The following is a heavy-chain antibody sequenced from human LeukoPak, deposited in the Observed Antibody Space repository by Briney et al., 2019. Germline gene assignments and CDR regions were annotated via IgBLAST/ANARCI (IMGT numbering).Heavy chain of an antibody. V-gene: IGHV4-4*07. CDR3: ARTGYTISTYRFDY. D-gene: IGHD3-16*02. CDR1: GGSINSYW. Sequence: PSETLSHTCSVSGGSINSYWWSWIRQPAGKGLEFIGRIYTTGMTNYNPSLKSRVSMSVDTSKNKFSLELRSVTAADTAVYFCARTGYTISTYRFDYWGQGALVTVSS. CDR2: IYTTGMT. J-gene: IGHJ4*02.